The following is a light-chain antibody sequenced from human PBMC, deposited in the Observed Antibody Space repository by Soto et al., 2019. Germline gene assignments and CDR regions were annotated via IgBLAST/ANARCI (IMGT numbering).Light chain of an antibody. Sequence: QAAVTQPPSVSGAPGQRVTISCSGSSSNIGAGYAVHWYQQLPGAAPRRLMYGNVNRPSGVPDRFSGSKSGTSASLAITGLQAEDEADYYCQSYDSSLNVVVFGGGTQLTVL. J-gene: IGLJ2*01. CDR1: SSNIGAGYA. CDR2: GNV. CDR3: QSYDSSLNVVV. V-gene: IGLV1-40*01.